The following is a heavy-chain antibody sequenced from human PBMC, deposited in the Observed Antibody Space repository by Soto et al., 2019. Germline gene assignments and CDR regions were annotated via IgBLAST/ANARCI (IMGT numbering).Heavy chain of an antibody. CDR1: GYTFTAYW. CDR3: ARPLYPGYCTDGVCYSYDY. D-gene: IGHD2-8*01. Sequence: GESLKISCQSFGYTFTAYWIAWVRQMPGKGLEWMGIIFPADSEIRYSPSFRGHVTISADKSISTAYLQWGSLEASDTAMYYCARPLYPGYCTDGVCYSYDYWGQGTPVTVSS. CDR2: IFPADSEI. V-gene: IGHV5-51*01. J-gene: IGHJ4*02.